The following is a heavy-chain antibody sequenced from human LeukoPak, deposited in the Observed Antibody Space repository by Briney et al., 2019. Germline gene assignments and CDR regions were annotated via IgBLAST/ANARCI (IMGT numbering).Heavy chain of an antibody. V-gene: IGHV1-8*03. Sequence: GASVKVSCKASGYTFTSYDINWVRQATGQGLEWMGWMNPNSGNTGYAQKFQGRVTITRNTSISTAYMELSSLRSEDTAVYYCARGRRTRAQQLVPSGGIYYYYMDVWGKGTTVTVSS. D-gene: IGHD6-13*01. J-gene: IGHJ6*03. CDR1: GYTFTSYD. CDR3: ARGRRTRAQQLVPSGGIYYYYMDV. CDR2: MNPNSGNT.